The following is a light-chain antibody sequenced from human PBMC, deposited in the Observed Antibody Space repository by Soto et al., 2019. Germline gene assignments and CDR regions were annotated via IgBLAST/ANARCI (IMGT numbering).Light chain of an antibody. CDR2: DVS. CDR3: CSHGGSYNFALV. J-gene: IGLJ3*02. V-gene: IGLV2-11*01. Sequence: QSALTQPRSVSGSPGQAVTISCTGTSSDVGGYNYVSWYQQHPGKAPKLMIHDVSKRPSGVPDRFSGSKSGNTASLTISGLQAEDEADYFCCSHGGSYNFALVFGGGTKLTVL. CDR1: SSDVGGYNY.